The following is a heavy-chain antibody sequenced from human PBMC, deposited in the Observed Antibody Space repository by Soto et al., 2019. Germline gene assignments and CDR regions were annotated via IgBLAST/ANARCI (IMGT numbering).Heavy chain of an antibody. CDR1: GDSVSSNSAA. CDR2: TYYRSKWYN. V-gene: IGHV6-1*01. CDR3: ARQYYDFWSGYYTWFDY. D-gene: IGHD3-3*01. J-gene: IGHJ4*02. Sequence: SQTLSLTCAISGDSVSSNSAAWNWIRQSPSRGLEWLGRTYYRSKWYNDYAVSVKSRITINPDTSKNQFSLQLNSVTPEDTAVYYCARQYYDFWSGYYTWFDYWGQGTLVTVSS.